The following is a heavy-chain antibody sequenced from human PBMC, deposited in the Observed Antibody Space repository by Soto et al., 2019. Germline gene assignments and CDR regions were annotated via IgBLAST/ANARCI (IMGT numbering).Heavy chain of an antibody. CDR1: GFTFSSYG. CDR2: ISVTGSGT. J-gene: IGHJ4*02. CDR3: ARTTTTKSRDY. V-gene: IGHV3-23*01. Sequence: EVQLLESGGGLVQPGGSLGLSCAASGFTFSSYGMSWVRQAPGKGLEYVSSISVTGSGTYYADSVKGRFTISRDSSKNTLYLQMNSLRVEDTAVYYCARTTTTKSRDYWGQGTLVTVSS. D-gene: IGHD4-17*01.